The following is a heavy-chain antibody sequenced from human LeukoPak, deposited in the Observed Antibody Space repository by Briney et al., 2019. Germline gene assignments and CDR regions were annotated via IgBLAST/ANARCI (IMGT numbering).Heavy chain of an antibody. D-gene: IGHD3-3*01. CDR2: IKQDGSEK. J-gene: IGHJ5*02. CDR1: GFTFSSYW. CDR3: ARVRFLEWSSLYNWFDP. Sequence: GGSLRLSXAASGFTFSSYWMSWVRQAPGKGLEWVANIKQDGSEKYYVDSVKGRFTISRDNAKNSLYLQMNSLRAEDTAVYYCARVRFLEWSSLYNWFDPWGQGTLVTVSS. V-gene: IGHV3-7*04.